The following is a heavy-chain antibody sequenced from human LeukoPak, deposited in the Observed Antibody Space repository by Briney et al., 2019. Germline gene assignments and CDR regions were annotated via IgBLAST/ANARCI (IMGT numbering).Heavy chain of an antibody. CDR3: ARDKRHSYGRYFDH. Sequence: SETLSLTCSVSGDSISTYHWNWIRKPPGKGLEWIAFMQSSGNSNYNPSLKSRVTMFVDTSKNQFVLNLRSVTAADTAVYYCARDKRHSYGRYFDHGGQGMLVTVSS. CDR2: MQSSGNS. J-gene: IGHJ4*02. D-gene: IGHD5-18*01. V-gene: IGHV4-59*01. CDR1: GDSISTYH.